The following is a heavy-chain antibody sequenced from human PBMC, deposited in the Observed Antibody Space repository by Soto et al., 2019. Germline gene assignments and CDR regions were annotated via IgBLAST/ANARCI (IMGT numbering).Heavy chain of an antibody. D-gene: IGHD2-15*01. J-gene: IGHJ3*02. Sequence: PGESLKISCKGSGYSFTSYWISWVRQMPGKGLEWMGRIDPSDSYTNYSPSFQGHVTISADKSISTAYLQWSSLKASDTAMYYCASRHCSGGSCFNAAAFDIWGQGTMVTVS. V-gene: IGHV5-10-1*01. CDR1: GYSFTSYW. CDR3: ASRHCSGGSCFNAAAFDI. CDR2: IDPSDSYT.